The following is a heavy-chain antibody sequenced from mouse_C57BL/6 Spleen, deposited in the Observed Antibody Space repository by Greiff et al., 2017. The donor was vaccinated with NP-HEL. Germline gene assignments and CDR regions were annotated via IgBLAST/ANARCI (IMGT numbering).Heavy chain of an antibody. CDR1: GYTFTEYT. J-gene: IGHJ3*01. D-gene: IGHD1-1*01. Sequence: VQLQQSGAELVKPGASVKLSCKASGYTFTEYTIHWVKQRSGQGLEWIGWFYPGSGSIKYNEKFKDKATLTADKSSSTVYMELSRLTSEDSAVYFCERDENVYYGSSQAWFAYWGQGTLVTVSA. CDR2: FYPGSGSI. CDR3: ERDENVYYGSSQAWFAY. V-gene: IGHV1-62-2*01.